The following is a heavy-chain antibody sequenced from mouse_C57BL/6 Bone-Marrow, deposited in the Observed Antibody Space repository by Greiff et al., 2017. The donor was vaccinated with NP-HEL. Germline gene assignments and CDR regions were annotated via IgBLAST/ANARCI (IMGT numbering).Heavy chain of an antibody. Sequence: QVHVKQPGAELVRPGTSVKLSCKASGYTFTSYWMHWVKQRPGQGLEWIGVIDPSDSYTNYNQKFKGKATLTVDTSSSTAYMQLSSLTSEDSAVYYCARGAYDGYYPYFDYWGQGTTLTVSS. CDR3: ARGAYDGYYPYFDY. J-gene: IGHJ2*01. D-gene: IGHD2-3*01. V-gene: IGHV1-59*01. CDR1: GYTFTSYW. CDR2: IDPSDSYT.